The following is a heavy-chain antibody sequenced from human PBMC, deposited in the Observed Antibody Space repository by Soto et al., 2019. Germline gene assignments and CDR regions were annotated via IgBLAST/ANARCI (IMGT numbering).Heavy chain of an antibody. CDR2: IYYSGST. V-gene: IGHV4-39*01. J-gene: IGHJ6*02. D-gene: IGHD3-10*01. CDR1: GGSISSSSYY. Sequence: QLQLQESGPGLVKPSETLSLTCTVSGGSISSSSYYWGWIRQPPGKGLEWIGSIYYSGSTYYNPSPKSRVTIAVHMCNNEFCLMLTSSSAADTAVYYCSMVMVRGVDSGMDFWGRGTTVTVS. CDR3: SMVMVRGVDSGMDF.